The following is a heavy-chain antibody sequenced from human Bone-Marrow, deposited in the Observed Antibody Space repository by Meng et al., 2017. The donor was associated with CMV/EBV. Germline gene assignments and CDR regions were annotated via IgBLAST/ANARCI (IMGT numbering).Heavy chain of an antibody. CDR3: ARLSAY. CDR2: INPDSGDT. Sequence: SVKVSCKASGYTFIDYYIHWVRQAPGQGLEWMGWINPDSGDTNYAQKFQGRITMTRDTSISTAYMELTRLTSDDTALYFCARLSAYWGQGTRVTVSS. V-gene: IGHV1-2*02. J-gene: IGHJ4*02. CDR1: GYTFIDYY.